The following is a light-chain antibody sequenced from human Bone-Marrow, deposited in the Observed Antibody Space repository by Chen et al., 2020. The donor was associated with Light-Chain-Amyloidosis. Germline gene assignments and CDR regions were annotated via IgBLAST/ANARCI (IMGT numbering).Light chain of an antibody. Sequence: QSALTQPASVSGSPGQSITISCTVTSSDVGGDNHVSWYQQHPDQAPKLMIYEVTKRPSWVPDRFSGSKSDNTASLTISGLQTEDEADYFCSSYTITNTLVFGSGTRVTVL. CDR2: EVT. CDR3: SSYTITNTLV. V-gene: IGLV2-14*01. J-gene: IGLJ1*01. CDR1: SSDVGGDNH.